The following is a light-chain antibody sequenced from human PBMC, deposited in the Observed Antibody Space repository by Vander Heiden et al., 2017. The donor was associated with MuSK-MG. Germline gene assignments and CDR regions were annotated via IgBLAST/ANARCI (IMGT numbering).Light chain of an antibody. V-gene: IGLV3-1*01. CDR3: QAWDSSTEV. J-gene: IGLJ2*01. CDR2: QDN. Sequence: SYDLTQPPSVSVSPGQTATITCSGDTLGGRHVSWYQQRPGQSPVVVIYQDNKRPSGTPERFSGSNSGNTATLTISGTQVLDEADYSCQAWDSSTEVFGGGTKLTVL. CDR1: TLGGRH.